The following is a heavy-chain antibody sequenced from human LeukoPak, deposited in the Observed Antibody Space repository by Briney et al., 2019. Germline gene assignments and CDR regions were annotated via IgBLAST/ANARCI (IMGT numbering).Heavy chain of an antibody. J-gene: IGHJ4*02. CDR1: GGSFSGYY. V-gene: IGHV4-34*01. CDR2: INHSGST. CDR3: ARRRRVGGLWFGENSFDY. Sequence: SETPSLTCAVYGGSFSGYYWSWIRQPPGKGLEWIGEINHSGSTNYNPSLKSRVTISVDTSKNQFSLKLSSVTAADTAVYYCARRRRVGGLWFGENSFDYWGQGTLVTVSS. D-gene: IGHD3-10*01.